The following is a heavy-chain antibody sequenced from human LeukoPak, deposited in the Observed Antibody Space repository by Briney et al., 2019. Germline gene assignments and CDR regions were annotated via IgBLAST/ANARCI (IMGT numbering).Heavy chain of an antibody. Sequence: SETLSLTCTVSGGSISSDYWGWVRQPPGEGLGWVGYIYYSGSTNYNPSLKTRVTISVDPSKNQFSLKPSSVTAADTAVYYCVRHARYFDWLSIWGQGTLVTVSS. J-gene: IGHJ4*02. CDR3: VRHARYFDWLSI. CDR1: GGSISSDY. V-gene: IGHV4-59*08. D-gene: IGHD3-9*01. CDR2: IYYSGST.